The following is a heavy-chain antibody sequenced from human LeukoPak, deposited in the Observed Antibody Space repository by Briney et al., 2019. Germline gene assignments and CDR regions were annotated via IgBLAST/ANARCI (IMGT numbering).Heavy chain of an antibody. D-gene: IGHD6-19*01. J-gene: IGHJ4*02. CDR2: IYHSGST. CDR1: GGSISSSNW. Sequence: SGTLSLTCAVSGGSISSSNWWSWVRQPPGKGLEWIGEIYHSGSTNYNPSLKSRVTISVDKSKNQFSLKLSSVTAADTAVYYCARVGIAVAGTSVYFDYWGQGTLVTVSS. V-gene: IGHV4-4*02. CDR3: ARVGIAVAGTSVYFDY.